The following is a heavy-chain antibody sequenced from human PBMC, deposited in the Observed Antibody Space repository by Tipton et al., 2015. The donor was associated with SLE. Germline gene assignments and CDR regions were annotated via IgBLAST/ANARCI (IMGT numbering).Heavy chain of an antibody. CDR1: GYDFTSLW. J-gene: IGHJ4*02. CDR3: ARPEGSHYFDSSGYPY. V-gene: IGHV5-51*07. CDR2: MSPRDFNI. Sequence: QLVQSGAAVKKPGESLKISCQASGYDFTSLWIAWVHQLSGKGLEWVAIMSPRDFNIKYSPSFQGQVTISVDNSISTAYLQWNSLKASDTAMYYCARPEGSHYFDSSGYPYWGQGTLVTVSS. D-gene: IGHD3-22*01.